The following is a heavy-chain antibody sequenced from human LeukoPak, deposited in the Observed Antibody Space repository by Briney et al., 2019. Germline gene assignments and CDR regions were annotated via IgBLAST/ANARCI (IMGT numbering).Heavy chain of an antibody. V-gene: IGHV5-51*01. CDR2: IYPGDSDT. J-gene: IGHJ4*02. CDR1: GYSFTSYW. CDR3: ARQGIERSTWFASY. D-gene: IGHD6-13*01. Sequence: GESLKISCKGSGYSFTSYWIGWVRQMPGIGLEWMGIIYPGDSDTRYSPSFQGQVTISADKAINTAYLQWSSLKASDTAIYYCARQGIERSTWFASYWGQGTLVTVSS.